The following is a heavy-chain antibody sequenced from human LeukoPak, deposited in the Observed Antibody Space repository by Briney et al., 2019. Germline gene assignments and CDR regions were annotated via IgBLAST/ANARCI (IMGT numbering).Heavy chain of an antibody. CDR1: GYTFTSYA. CDR3: ARDFGQLVNYFDY. Sequence: GASVKVSCEASGYTFTSYAMHWVRQAPGQRLEWMGWINAGNGNTKYSQKFQGRVTITRDTSASTAYMELSSLRSEDTAVYYCARDFGQLVNYFDYWGQGTLVTVSS. V-gene: IGHV1-3*01. D-gene: IGHD6-6*01. CDR2: INAGNGNT. J-gene: IGHJ4*02.